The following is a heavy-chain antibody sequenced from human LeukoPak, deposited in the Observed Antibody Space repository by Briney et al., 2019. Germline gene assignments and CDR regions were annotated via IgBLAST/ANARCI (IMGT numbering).Heavy chain of an antibody. Sequence: GGSLRLSCAASGFTLSSYAMSWVRQAPGKGLEWVSAISGSGGSTYYADSVKGRFTISRDNSKNTLYLQMNSLRAEDTAVYYCAKVGDYDFWSGYRSNWFDPWGQGTLVTVSS. CDR2: ISGSGGST. D-gene: IGHD3-3*01. V-gene: IGHV3-23*01. CDR1: GFTLSSYA. CDR3: AKVGDYDFWSGYRSNWFDP. J-gene: IGHJ5*02.